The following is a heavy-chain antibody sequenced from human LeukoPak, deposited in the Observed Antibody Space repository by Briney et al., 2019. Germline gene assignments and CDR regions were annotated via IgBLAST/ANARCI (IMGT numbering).Heavy chain of an antibody. CDR3: ASVVGKAFDI. CDR1: GFTLSNYA. V-gene: IGHV3-64*01. Sequence: GGSLRLSCAASGFTLSNYAMHWVRQAPGKGLEYVSATSSTGGSTYYANSVKGRFTISRDNSKNTLYLQMGSLRAEDMAVYYCASVVGKAFDIWGQGTKVTVSS. J-gene: IGHJ3*02. D-gene: IGHD2-15*01. CDR2: TSSTGGST.